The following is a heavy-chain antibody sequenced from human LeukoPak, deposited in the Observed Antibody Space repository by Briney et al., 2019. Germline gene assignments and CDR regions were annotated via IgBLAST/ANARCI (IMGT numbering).Heavy chain of an antibody. Sequence: PSETLSLTCAVYGGSFSGYYWSWIRQPPGKGLEWIGEISHSGSTNYNPSLKSRVTISVDTPKNQFSLKLSSVTAADTAVYYCARRHIAADAFDIWGQGTMVTVSS. V-gene: IGHV4-34*01. J-gene: IGHJ3*02. CDR1: GGSFSGYY. CDR2: ISHSGST. D-gene: IGHD6-13*01. CDR3: ARRHIAADAFDI.